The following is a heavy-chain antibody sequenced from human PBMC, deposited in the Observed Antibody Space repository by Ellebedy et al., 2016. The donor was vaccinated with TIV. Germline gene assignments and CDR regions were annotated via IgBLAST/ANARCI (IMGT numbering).Heavy chain of an antibody. J-gene: IGHJ6*02. V-gene: IGHV1-69*13. CDR1: GGTFSSYA. CDR3: ARDGKYCSSTSCSPANYYYYGMDV. CDR2: IIPIFGTA. Sequence: SVKVSXXASGGTFSSYAISWVRQAPGQGLEWMGGIIPIFGTANYAQKFQGRVTITADESTSTAYMELSSLRSEDTAVYYCARDGKYCSSTSCSPANYYYYGMDVWGQGTTVTVSS. D-gene: IGHD2-2*01.